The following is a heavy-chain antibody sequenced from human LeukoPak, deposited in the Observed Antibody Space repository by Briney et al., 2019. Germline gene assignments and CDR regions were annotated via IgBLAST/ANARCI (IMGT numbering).Heavy chain of an antibody. CDR3: ARDQGSLARSWYTGY. V-gene: IGHV1-2*06. J-gene: IGHJ4*02. CDR2: INPYSGDT. CDR1: GYTFTGYH. D-gene: IGHD6-13*01. Sequence: ASVKVSCKASGYTFTGYHIHWVRQAPGQGLEWMGRINPYSGDTNFAQKFQGRVTMIRDTSITTAYMDLSSLTPDDTAVYFCARDQGSLARSWYTGYWGQGTQVTVSS.